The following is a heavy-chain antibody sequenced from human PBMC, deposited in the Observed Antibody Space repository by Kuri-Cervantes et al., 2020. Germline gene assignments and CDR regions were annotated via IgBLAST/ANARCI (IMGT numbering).Heavy chain of an antibody. CDR3: ALSPSVDNWFDP. CDR1: GDSVSSHDAA. V-gene: IGHV6-1*01. CDR2: TYYRSKWYN. D-gene: IGHD2-15*01. J-gene: IGHJ5*02. Sequence: SQTLSLTCAISGDSVSSHDAAWNWIRQSPSRGLEWLGRTYYRSKWYNDYAVSVKSRITINPDTSKNQFSLQLNSVTPEDTAVYYCALSPSVDNWFDPWGQGILVTVSS.